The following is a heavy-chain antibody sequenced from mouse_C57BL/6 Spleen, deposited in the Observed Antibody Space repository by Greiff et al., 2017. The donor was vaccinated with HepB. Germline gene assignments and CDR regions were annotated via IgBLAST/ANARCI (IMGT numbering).Heavy chain of an antibody. CDR2: FYPGSGSI. CDR1: GYTFTEYT. J-gene: IGHJ4*01. CDR3: ASHEDYYGIVYDYAMDY. D-gene: IGHD1-1*01. Sequence: QVQLQQSGAELVKPGASVKLSYKASGYTFTEYTIHWVKQRSGKGLEWIGWFYPGSGSIKYNEKFKDKATLTADKSSSKVYMELNRLTSEDSAVSFCASHEDYYGIVYDYAMDYWGQGTSVTVSS. V-gene: IGHV1-62-2*01.